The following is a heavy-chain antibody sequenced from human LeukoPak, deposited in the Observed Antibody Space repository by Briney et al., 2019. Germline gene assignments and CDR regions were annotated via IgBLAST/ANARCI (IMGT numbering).Heavy chain of an antibody. CDR3: ARGPGAAAGTPYYSDY. V-gene: IGHV1-69*13. CDR2: IIPIFGTA. Sequence: SVKVSCKASGGTFSSYAISWVRQAPGQGLEWMGGIIPIFGTANYAQKFQGRVTITADESTSTAYMELSSLRSEDTAVYYCARGPGAAAGTPYYSDYWGQGTLVTVSS. D-gene: IGHD6-13*01. J-gene: IGHJ4*02. CDR1: GGTFSSYA.